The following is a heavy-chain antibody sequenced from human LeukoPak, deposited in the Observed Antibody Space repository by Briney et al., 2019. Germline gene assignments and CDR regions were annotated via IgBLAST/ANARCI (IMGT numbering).Heavy chain of an antibody. Sequence: GGSLRLSCAASGFTFSDYYMSWIRQAPGKGLEWFSYISSTGSTIYYADSVKGRFTISRDNAKNSLFLQMNSLRAEDTAVYYCASLQTDPTIVNGFWGQGTLVTVSS. D-gene: IGHD5-24*01. CDR3: ASLQTDPTIVNGF. CDR2: ISSTGSTI. J-gene: IGHJ4*02. V-gene: IGHV3-11*04. CDR1: GFTFSDYY.